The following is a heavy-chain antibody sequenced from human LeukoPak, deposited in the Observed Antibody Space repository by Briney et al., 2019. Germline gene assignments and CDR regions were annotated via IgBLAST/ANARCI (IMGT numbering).Heavy chain of an antibody. J-gene: IGHJ4*02. CDR3: ARHIGYYDILTGYYISVEFDY. V-gene: IGHV4-39*01. Sequence: GSLRLSCAASGFTFSSYGMSWVRQPPGKGLEWIGSIYYSGSTYYNPSLKSRVTISVDTSKNQFSLKLSSVTAADTAVYYCARHIGYYDILTGYYISVEFDYWGQGTLVTVSS. D-gene: IGHD3-9*01. CDR2: IYYSGST. CDR1: GFTFSSYG.